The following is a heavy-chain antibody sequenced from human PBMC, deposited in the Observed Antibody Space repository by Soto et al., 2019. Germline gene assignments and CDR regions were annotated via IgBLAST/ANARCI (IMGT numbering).Heavy chain of an antibody. Sequence: GGSLRLSCAVSGFTFSSYEMNWVRQAPGKGLEWVSYIGTSGKTIYYADSVRGRFTISRDNAKNSLYLQMNSLRAEDTAVYFCARDPAIYSGKFDYGLHVWGRATTVTVSS. V-gene: IGHV3-48*03. CDR2: IGTSGKTI. CDR1: GFTFSSYE. J-gene: IGHJ6*02. CDR3: ARDPAIYSGKFDYGLHV. D-gene: IGHD4-4*01.